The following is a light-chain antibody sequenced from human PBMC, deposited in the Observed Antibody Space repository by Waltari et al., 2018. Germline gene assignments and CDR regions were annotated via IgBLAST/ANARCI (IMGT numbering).Light chain of an antibody. Sequence: QSALTQPASVSGSPGQSITISCIGTSSAVGNYNLFSWYQQYPGKAPKLMVYEGSKRPSGVSNRFSGSKSGNTASLTISGLQAEDEADYHCCSYAGSTTLVFGGGTKLTVL. CDR1: SSAVGNYNL. CDR3: CSYAGSTTLV. CDR2: EGS. J-gene: IGLJ2*01. V-gene: IGLV2-23*01.